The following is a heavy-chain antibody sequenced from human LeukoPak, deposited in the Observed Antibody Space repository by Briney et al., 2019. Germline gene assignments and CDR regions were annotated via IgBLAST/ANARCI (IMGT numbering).Heavy chain of an antibody. D-gene: IGHD2/OR15-2a*01. CDR2: IWYDGSNK. CDR1: GFTFSDYY. V-gene: IGHV3-33*08. J-gene: IGHJ4*02. Sequence: GGSLRLSCAASGFTFSDYYMSWVRQAPGKGLEWVALIWYDGSNKYYTDSVKGRLTISRDNSKNTLYLQMNSLRAEDTAIYYCAREGPRGNSQFDYWGQGTLVTVSS. CDR3: AREGPRGNSQFDY.